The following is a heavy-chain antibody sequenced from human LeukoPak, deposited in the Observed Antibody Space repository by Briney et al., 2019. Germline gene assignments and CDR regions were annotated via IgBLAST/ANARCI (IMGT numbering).Heavy chain of an antibody. J-gene: IGHJ6*02. CDR1: GFTFSSYS. D-gene: IGHD3-10*01. Sequence: GGSLRLSCAASGFTFSSYSMNWVRQAPGKGLEWVSSNSSSSSYIYYADSVKGRFTISRDNAKNSLYLQMNSLRAEDTAVYYCARGGSGSPADYYYYGMDVWGQGTTVTVSS. CDR2: NSSSSSYI. CDR3: ARGGSGSPADYYYYGMDV. V-gene: IGHV3-21*01.